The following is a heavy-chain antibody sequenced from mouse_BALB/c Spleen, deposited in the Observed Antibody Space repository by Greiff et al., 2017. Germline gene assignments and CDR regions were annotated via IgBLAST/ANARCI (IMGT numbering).Heavy chain of an antibody. CDR1: GFTFSSYA. Sequence: EVQRVESGGGLVKPGGSLKLSCAASGFTFSSYAMSWVRQTPEKRLEWVATISSGGSYTYYPDSVKGRFTISRDNAKNTLYLQMSSLRSEDTAMYYCARHEGGNYGDAMDYWGQGTSVTVSS. J-gene: IGHJ4*01. CDR3: ARHEGGNYGDAMDY. D-gene: IGHD2-1*01. CDR2: ISSGGSYT. V-gene: IGHV5-9-3*01.